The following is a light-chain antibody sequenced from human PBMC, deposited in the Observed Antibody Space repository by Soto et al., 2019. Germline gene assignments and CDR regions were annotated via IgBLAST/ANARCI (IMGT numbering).Light chain of an antibody. CDR1: QSIRNW. V-gene: IGKV1-5*03. CDR3: QHNNSYSPT. CDR2: KAS. Sequence: DTPMTQSPSTLSASIGDRVTITCRASQSIRNWLAWYQQKPGKAPMLLIYKASSLESGVPSRFSGSGSGTEFTLTISSLQPDDFATYYCQHNNSYSPTFGQGTKVEIK. J-gene: IGKJ1*01.